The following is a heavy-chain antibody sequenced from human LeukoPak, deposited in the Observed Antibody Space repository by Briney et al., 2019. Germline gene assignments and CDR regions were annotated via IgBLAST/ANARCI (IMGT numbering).Heavy chain of an antibody. J-gene: IGHJ5*02. D-gene: IGHD3-10*01. CDR2: IYHSGST. CDR3: ARAITMVRGVISNWFDP. Sequence: SQTLSLTCAVSGGSISSGGYSWRWLRQPPGKGLEWLGYIYHSGSTYYNPCLKSRVTISVDRSKNQFSLKLSSVTAADTAVYYCARAITMVRGVISNWFDPWGQGTLVTVSS. CDR1: GGSISSGGYS. V-gene: IGHV4-30-2*01.